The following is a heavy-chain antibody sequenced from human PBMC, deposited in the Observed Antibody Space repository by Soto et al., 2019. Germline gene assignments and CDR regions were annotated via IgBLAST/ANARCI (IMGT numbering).Heavy chain of an antibody. J-gene: IGHJ5*02. Sequence: PSETLSLTCTVSGGSISSYYWSWIRQPPGKGLEWIGYIYYSGSTNYNPSLKSRVTISVDTSKNQFSLKLSSVTAADTAVYYCARHQYGGYDNWFDPWAQGTLVTVSS. V-gene: IGHV4-59*08. CDR2: IYYSGST. CDR3: ARHQYGGYDNWFDP. CDR1: GGSISSYY. D-gene: IGHD5-12*01.